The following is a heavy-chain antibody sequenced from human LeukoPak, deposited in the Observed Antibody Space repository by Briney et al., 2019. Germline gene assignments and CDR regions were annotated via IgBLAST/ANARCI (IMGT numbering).Heavy chain of an antibody. CDR3: ARDLYVDIVAPSGMDV. V-gene: IGHV3-66*01. CDR2: IYSGGRT. Sequence: GGSLRLSCAASGFTVSSNSMSWVRQAPGKGLEWVSVIYSGGRTYYADSVKGRFTISKDNSKNTLYLQMTSLRAEDTAVYYCARDLYVDIVAPSGMDVWGQGTTVTVSS. D-gene: IGHD5-12*01. CDR1: GFTVSSNS. J-gene: IGHJ6*02.